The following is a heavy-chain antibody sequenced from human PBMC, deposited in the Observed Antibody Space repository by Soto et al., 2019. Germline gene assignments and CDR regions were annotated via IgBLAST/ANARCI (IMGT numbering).Heavy chain of an antibody. D-gene: IGHD1-7*01. CDR1: GASISHYS. V-gene: IGHV4-4*07. CDR3: VTESGDNWNYEVY. Sequence: SETLSLPCTVSGASISHYSFSWIRQSAGKGLEWIGRVNTRGTSHYNPSLRSRVAVSVDKSRNQFSLRVTSVTAADTALYYCVTESGDNWNYEVYWGQGTPVTVSS. J-gene: IGHJ4*02. CDR2: VNTRGTS.